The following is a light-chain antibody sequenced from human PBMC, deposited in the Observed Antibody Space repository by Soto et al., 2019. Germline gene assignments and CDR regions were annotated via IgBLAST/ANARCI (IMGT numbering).Light chain of an antibody. CDR2: DVS. J-gene: IGLJ3*02. V-gene: IGLV2-14*01. Sequence: QAVVTQPASVSGSPGQSITISCIGTSSDVGGYNFVSWYQQQPGKAPKLMIYDVSNRPSGVSNRFSGSKSGNTASLTISGLQAEDEADYYCSSYTASSTLVFGGGTKLTVL. CDR1: SSDVGGYNF. CDR3: SSYTASSTLV.